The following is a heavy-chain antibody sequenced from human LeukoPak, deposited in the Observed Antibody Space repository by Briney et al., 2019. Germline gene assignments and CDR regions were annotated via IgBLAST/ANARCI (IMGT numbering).Heavy chain of an antibody. Sequence: GASVKVSCKTSGYTFNDNSITWMRQAPGQGLEWLGWIQPMNGDTNYAQVIRSRVTMTTDTSTSTVYMELRSLRSDDTAVYYCARTGTILSYYDFWSGFDTYFDNWGQGTLVTVSS. D-gene: IGHD3-3*01. CDR3: ARTGTILSYYDFWSGFDTYFDN. CDR1: GYTFNDNS. CDR2: IQPMNGDT. V-gene: IGHV1-18*01. J-gene: IGHJ4*02.